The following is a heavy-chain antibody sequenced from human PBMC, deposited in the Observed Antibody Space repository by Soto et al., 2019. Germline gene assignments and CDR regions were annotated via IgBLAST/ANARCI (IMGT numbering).Heavy chain of an antibody. V-gene: IGHV5-10-1*01. J-gene: IGHJ5*02. CDR1: GYSFTSYW. CDR2: IDPSDSYT. CDR3: ATRILYYYDSSGYYLNWLDP. D-gene: IGHD3-22*01. Sequence: GESLKISCKGSGYSFTSYWISWVRQMPGKGLEWMGRIDPSDSYTNYSPSFQGHVTISADKSISTAYLQWSSLKASDTAMYYCATRILYYYDSSGYYLNWLDPWGQGTLVTVSS.